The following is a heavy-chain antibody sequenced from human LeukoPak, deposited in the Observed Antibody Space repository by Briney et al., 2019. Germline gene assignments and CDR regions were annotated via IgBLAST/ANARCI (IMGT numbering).Heavy chain of an antibody. J-gene: IGHJ6*03. D-gene: IGHD1-26*01. CDR3: ARAAEGGYYYYYYYMDV. CDR2: MNPNSGNT. V-gene: IGHV1-8*03. CDR1: GYTFTSYD. Sequence: GASVKVSCKXSGYTFTSYDINWVQQATGQGLEWMGWMNPNSGNTGYAQKFQGRVTITRNTSISTAYMELSSLRSEDTAVYYCARAAEGGYYYYYYYMDVWGKGTTVTVS.